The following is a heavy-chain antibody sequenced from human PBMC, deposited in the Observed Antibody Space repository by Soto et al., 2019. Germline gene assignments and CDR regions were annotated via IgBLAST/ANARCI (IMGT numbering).Heavy chain of an antibody. Sequence: GGSLRLSCAASGFTFSDYYMSWIRQAPGKGLEWVSYISSSGSTIYYADSVKGRFTISRDNAKNSLYLQMNSLRAEDTAVYYCARDPAYGDYEFDYWGQGTLVTVSS. D-gene: IGHD4-17*01. J-gene: IGHJ4*02. CDR3: ARDPAYGDYEFDY. CDR1: GFTFSDYY. CDR2: ISSSGSTI. V-gene: IGHV3-11*01.